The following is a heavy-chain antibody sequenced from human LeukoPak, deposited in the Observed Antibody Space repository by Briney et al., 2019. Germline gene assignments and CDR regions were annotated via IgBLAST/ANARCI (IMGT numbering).Heavy chain of an antibody. CDR1: SGSISSYY. CDR3: ARELMARVSTSPLRRRSYSYMDV. Sequence: TPSETLSLTCSVSSGSISSYYWSWIRRPAWKGLEWIGHIDMSWSTNYNPSLKSRVTMSVDTSKNQFSLNLSSVTAADTAIYYCARELMARVSTSPLRRRSYSYMDVWGKGTTVTVSS. V-gene: IGHV4-4*07. J-gene: IGHJ6*03. D-gene: IGHD5-24*01. CDR2: IDMSWST.